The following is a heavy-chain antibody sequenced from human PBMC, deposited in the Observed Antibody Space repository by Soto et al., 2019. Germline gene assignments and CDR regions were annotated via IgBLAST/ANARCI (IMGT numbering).Heavy chain of an antibody. J-gene: IGHJ6*02. CDR2: IFHSGST. V-gene: IGHV4-30-4*01. CDR1: GGSINSGDYD. D-gene: IGHD3-10*01. CDR3: ARDRYYGSGTYYNFYYGMEV. Sequence: PXETLSLTCTVSGGSINSGDYDWTWVRQPPGKGLEWIVNIFHSGSTYYTPSLQSRVTISLDTSKNHFSLKLSSVTPADTAVYYCARDRYYGSGTYYNFYYGMEVWGQGTTVTVSS.